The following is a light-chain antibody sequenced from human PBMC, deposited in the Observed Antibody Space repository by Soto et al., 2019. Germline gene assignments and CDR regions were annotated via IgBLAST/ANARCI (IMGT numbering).Light chain of an antibody. CDR3: HYYGSPPRT. CDR2: GAS. CDR1: QSVSGSY. Sequence: EIVLTQSPGTLSLSPGERATLSCRASQSVSGSYLAWYQQKPGQAPRLLIYGASSRATDIPDRFSGSGSGTDFPLAISRLETEDFAVYYCHYYGSPPRTFGEGTKVEIK. J-gene: IGKJ1*01. V-gene: IGKV3-20*01.